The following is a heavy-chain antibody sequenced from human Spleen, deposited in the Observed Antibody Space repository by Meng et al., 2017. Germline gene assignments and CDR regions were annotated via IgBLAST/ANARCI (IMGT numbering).Heavy chain of an antibody. CDR2: INPSGGTT. CDR1: GYTFTSFY. J-gene: IGHJ4*02. V-gene: IGHV1-46*01. D-gene: IGHD6-13*01. Sequence: ASVKVSCKASGYTFTSFYMHWVRQAPGQGLEWMGMINPSGGTTTYVQKFQGRVTMTRDTSTSTVYMEVSSLRSEDTAVYYCARDEDISAAGKLFGDYWGQGTLVTVSS. CDR3: ARDEDISAAGKLFGDY.